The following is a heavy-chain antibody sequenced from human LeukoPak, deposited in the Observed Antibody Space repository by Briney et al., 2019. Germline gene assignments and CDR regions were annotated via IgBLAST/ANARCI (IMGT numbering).Heavy chain of an antibody. D-gene: IGHD2-15*01. CDR3: SPGFAFDV. J-gene: IGHJ3*01. CDR2: ISTDGGRT. V-gene: IGHV3-74*01. CDR1: GFTFTDYW. Sequence: PGGPLRLSCAASGFTFTDYWMHWVRQRPGEGLVWVSHISTDGGRTNYADSVKGRFTTSRDNTKNAVYLRMSSLRAEDTAVYYCSPGFAFDVWGQGTMVTVSS.